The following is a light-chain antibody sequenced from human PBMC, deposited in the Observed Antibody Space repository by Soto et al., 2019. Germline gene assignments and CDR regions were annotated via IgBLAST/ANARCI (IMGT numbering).Light chain of an antibody. CDR2: AAS. V-gene: IGKV1-39*01. CDR3: QHSYISPPFS. J-gene: IGKJ3*01. CDR1: QSISSY. Sequence: DIQMTQSPSSLSASVGDRVTITCRASQSISSYLNWYQQKPGKTPKLLIYAASSLQSGVPSRFNGSASGSDFTLTISSLQPEDFASCYCQHSYISPPFSSGPGTKVDIE.